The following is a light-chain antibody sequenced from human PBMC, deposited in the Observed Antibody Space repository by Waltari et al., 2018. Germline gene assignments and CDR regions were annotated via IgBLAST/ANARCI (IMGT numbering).Light chain of an antibody. Sequence: QSALTQPASVSGSPGQSITISCLGSSSDVGASTYVSWFQQHPGKAPKLIIYDASTRPSGTSDRFSGSKSGNTASLTISGLQAEDEADYYCSSYTTSRTWVFGGGTKLTVL. CDR2: DAS. CDR3: SSYTTSRTWV. CDR1: SSDVGASTY. J-gene: IGLJ3*02. V-gene: IGLV2-14*03.